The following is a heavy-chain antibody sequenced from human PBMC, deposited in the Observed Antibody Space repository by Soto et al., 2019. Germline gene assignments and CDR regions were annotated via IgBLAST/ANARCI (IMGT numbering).Heavy chain of an antibody. CDR2: INAGNGNT. Sequence: ASVKVSCKASGYTFTNYAMHWVRQAPGQRLEWMGWINAGNGNTKYSQKFQGRVTITRDTSASTAYMELSSLRSEDTAVYYCARPLWRDDYNWGYFDLWGRGTLVTVSS. J-gene: IGHJ2*01. CDR3: ARPLWRDDYNWGYFDL. CDR1: GYTFTNYA. D-gene: IGHD4-4*01. V-gene: IGHV1-3*01.